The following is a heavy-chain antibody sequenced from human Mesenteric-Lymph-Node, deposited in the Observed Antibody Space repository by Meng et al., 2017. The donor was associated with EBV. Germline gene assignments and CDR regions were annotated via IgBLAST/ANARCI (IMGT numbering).Heavy chain of an antibody. CDR3: ARGWGDGYSEY. J-gene: IGHJ4*02. V-gene: IGHV3-53*01. CDR2: IYSGGNT. CDR1: GFTVSSNY. Sequence: QLVESGGSLIQPGGSLCLSCAASGFTVSSNYMSWVRQAPGKGLEWVSGIYSGGNTYYADSVKGRFTISRDNSENTLYLRMNSLRDEDTAIYYCARGWGDGYSEYWGQGTLVTVSS. D-gene: IGHD5-24*01.